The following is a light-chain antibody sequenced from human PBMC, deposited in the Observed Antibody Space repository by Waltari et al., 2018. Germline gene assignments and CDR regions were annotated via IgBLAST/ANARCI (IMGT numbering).Light chain of an antibody. Sequence: QTVVTPEPSLLVSPGGTVPLTCALRSGPLSSTSYASWYQQTPGQPPRTLVYKGNTRSSGVPDRFSGSILGNKAALTITGAQADDESDYYCLLYMGSGIWVFGGGTKLTVL. CDR2: KGN. CDR1: SGPLSSTSY. J-gene: IGLJ3*02. V-gene: IGLV8-61*01. CDR3: LLYMGSGIWV.